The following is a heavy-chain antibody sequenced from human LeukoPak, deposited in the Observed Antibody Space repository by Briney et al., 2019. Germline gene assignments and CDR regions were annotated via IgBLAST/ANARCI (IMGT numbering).Heavy chain of an antibody. CDR2: IYHSGST. CDR1: GYSISSGYY. J-gene: IGHJ3*02. V-gene: IGHV4-38-2*02. Sequence: KTSETLSLTCTVSGYSISSGYYWGWIRQPPGKGLEWIGSIYHSGSTYYNPSLKSRVTISVDTSKNQFSLKLSSVTAADTAVYYCARHPRTGDGAFDIWGQGTMVTVSS. D-gene: IGHD7-27*01. CDR3: ARHPRTGDGAFDI.